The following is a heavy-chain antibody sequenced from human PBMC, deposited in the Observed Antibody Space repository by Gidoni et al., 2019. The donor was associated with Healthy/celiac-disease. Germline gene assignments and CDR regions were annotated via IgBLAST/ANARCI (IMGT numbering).Heavy chain of an antibody. CDR1: GLTVSSGS. J-gene: IGHJ4*02. Sequence: EVQLVESGGGLVQPGGSLRLSRAASGLTVSSGSMNWVRQAPGKGLELVSYSSSSSSTIYYADSVKDRFTISRDNAKNSLYLQMNSLRAEDTAVYYCARPPWPGSYYSHRYCFDYWGQGTLVTVSS. CDR2: SSSSSSTI. V-gene: IGHV3-48*01. CDR3: ARPPWPGSYYSHRYCFDY. D-gene: IGHD3-10*01.